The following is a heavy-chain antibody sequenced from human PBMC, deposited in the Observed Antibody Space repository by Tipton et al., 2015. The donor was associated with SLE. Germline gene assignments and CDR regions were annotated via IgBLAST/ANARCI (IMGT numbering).Heavy chain of an antibody. D-gene: IGHD2-2*01. V-gene: IGHV4-59*08. J-gene: IGHJ4*02. CDR3: ARSLDAAALFDY. CDR2: MYHSGST. CDR1: GGSIRNYY. Sequence: TLSLTCTVSGGSIRNYYWSWMRQPPGKGLEWIGQMYHSGSTNYNPSLKSRVTTSVDTSKNQFSLKLTSVTAADTAVYYCARSLDAAALFDYWGQGALVTVSS.